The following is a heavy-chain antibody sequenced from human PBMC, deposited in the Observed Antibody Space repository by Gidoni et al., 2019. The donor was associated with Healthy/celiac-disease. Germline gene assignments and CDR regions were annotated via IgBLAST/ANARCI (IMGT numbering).Heavy chain of an antibody. D-gene: IGHD2-2*01. Sequence: EVQLLESGGGLVQPGGSLRRSCAASGFTFSSYAMSWVRQAPGKGLEWVSAISGSGGSTYYADSVKGRFTISRDNSKNTLYLQMNSLRAEDTAVYYCAKGPGVVPAAIGLYNWFDPWGQGTLVTVSS. V-gene: IGHV3-23*01. CDR1: GFTFSSYA. CDR2: ISGSGGST. J-gene: IGHJ5*02. CDR3: AKGPGVVPAAIGLYNWFDP.